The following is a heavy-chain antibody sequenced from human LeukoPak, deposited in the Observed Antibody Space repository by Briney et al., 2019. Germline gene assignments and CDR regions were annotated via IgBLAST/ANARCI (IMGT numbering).Heavy chain of an antibody. CDR1: GGSMSSSSYY. CDR3: ARVGGDETYYMDV. D-gene: IGHD2-21*01. V-gene: IGHV4-39*07. J-gene: IGHJ6*03. CDR2: IYYSGNT. Sequence: SETLSLTCTVSGGSMSSSSYYRGLIRQPPGKGLEWIGSIYYSGNTYYNPSLKSRVTISVDTSKNQFSLKLSSVTAADTAVYYCARVGGDETYYMDVWGKGTMVTVSS.